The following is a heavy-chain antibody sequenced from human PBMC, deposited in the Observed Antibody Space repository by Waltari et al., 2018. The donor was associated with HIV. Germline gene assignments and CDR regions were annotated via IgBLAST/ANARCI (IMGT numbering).Heavy chain of an antibody. J-gene: IGHJ2*01. Sequence: QVQLQESGPGLVKPSETMYITCTVSGGSITSYYWSWIRQPPGKGLEWIGFIYYSVSINNNPSLKNLVTISLHTPQTPFSLKLRSVTAADTAVYYCARSPADYYQSSGYPVFDLWGRGTLVTVSS. CDR2: IYYSVSI. D-gene: IGHD3-22*01. CDR1: GGSITSYY. CDR3: ARSPADYYQSSGYPVFDL. V-gene: IGHV4-59*01.